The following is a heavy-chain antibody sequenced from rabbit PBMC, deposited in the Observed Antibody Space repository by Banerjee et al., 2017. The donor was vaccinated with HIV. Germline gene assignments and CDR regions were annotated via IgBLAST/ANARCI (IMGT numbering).Heavy chain of an antibody. V-gene: IGHV1S40*01. CDR3: TRERWTYYPDYDL. D-gene: IGHD7-1*01. J-gene: IGHJ3*01. CDR2: IDTGSSGST. Sequence: QSLEESGGDLVKPGASLKLSCKASGFTLNSYWMYWVRQAPGKGLEWIACIDTGSSGSTYYASWAKGRFTVSKTSSTTVTLQMTSLTAADTATYFCTRERWTYYPDYDLWGQGTLVTVS. CDR1: GFTLNSYW.